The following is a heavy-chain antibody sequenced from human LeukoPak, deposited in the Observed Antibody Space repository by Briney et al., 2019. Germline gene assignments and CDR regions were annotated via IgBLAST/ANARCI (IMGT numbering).Heavy chain of an antibody. Sequence: SETLSLTCTVSGGSISSYYWSWIRQPPGKGLEWIGYIYYSGSTNYNPSLKSRVTISVDTSKNQFSLKLGSVTAADTAVYYCARSIYDSSGYYGWGQGTLVTVSS. CDR1: GGSISSYY. J-gene: IGHJ4*02. D-gene: IGHD3-22*01. CDR2: IYYSGST. V-gene: IGHV4-59*01. CDR3: ARSIYDSSGYYG.